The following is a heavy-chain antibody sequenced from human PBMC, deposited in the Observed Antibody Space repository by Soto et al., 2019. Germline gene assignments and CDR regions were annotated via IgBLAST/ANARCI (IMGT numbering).Heavy chain of an antibody. Sequence: QVQLVESGGGVVQPGRSLRLSCAASGFTFSSYAMHWVRQAPGKGLEWVAVISYDGSNKYYADSVKGRFTISRDNSKNTLYLQMNSLRAEDTAVYYCARDPSPPSGSYGYGMDVWGQGTTVTVSS. CDR3: ARDPSPPSGSYGYGMDV. D-gene: IGHD1-26*01. CDR1: GFTFSSYA. V-gene: IGHV3-30-3*01. J-gene: IGHJ6*02. CDR2: ISYDGSNK.